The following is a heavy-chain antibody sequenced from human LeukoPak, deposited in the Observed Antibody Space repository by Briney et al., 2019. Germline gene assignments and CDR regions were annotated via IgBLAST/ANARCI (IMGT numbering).Heavy chain of an antibody. D-gene: IGHD2-15*01. V-gene: IGHV3-7*05. CDR1: GFTFSSYW. J-gene: IGHJ5*01. CDR2: IKQDGSEK. Sequence: GGSLRLSCAASGFTFSSYWMSWVRQAPGKGLEWVANIKQDGSEKYYVDSVKGRFTISSDNAKNSLFLQMISLRAEDTAVYYCARVYCSGGSCYKSSWFDSWGQGTLVTVSS. CDR3: ARVYCSGGSCYKSSWFDS.